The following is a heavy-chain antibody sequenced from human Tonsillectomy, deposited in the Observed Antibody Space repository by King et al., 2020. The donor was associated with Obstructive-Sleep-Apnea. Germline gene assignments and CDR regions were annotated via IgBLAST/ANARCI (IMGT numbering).Heavy chain of an antibody. CDR3: ARAYQRTSVDY. CDR1: GGSISSGGYS. Sequence: QLQESGPGLVKPSQTLSLTCAVSGGSISSGGYSWNWIRQPPGKGLEWIGYIYYSGSTYYNPSLKSRVTISVDTSKNQFSLKLSSVTAADTAMYYCARAYQRTSVDYWGQGTLVTVSS. V-gene: IGHV4-30-4*07. CDR2: IYYSGST. D-gene: IGHD2-2*01. J-gene: IGHJ4*02.